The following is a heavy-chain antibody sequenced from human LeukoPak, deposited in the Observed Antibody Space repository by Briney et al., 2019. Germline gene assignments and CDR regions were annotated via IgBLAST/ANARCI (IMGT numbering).Heavy chain of an antibody. CDR2: VSGGGTNT. J-gene: IGHJ4*02. CDR1: GFTFSNYA. D-gene: IGHD3-22*01. Sequence: AGGSLRLSCAASGFTFSNYAMSWVRQAPGMGLEWVSGVSGGGTNTHYADSVEGRFTISRDNSKNTLYLQMNSLGAEDTGMYYRARRSSGNLQPFDSWGQGTLVSVSS. CDR3: ARRSSGNLQPFDS. V-gene: IGHV3-23*01.